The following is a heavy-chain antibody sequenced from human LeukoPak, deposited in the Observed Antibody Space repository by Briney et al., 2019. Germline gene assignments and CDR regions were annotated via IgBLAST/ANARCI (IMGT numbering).Heavy chain of an antibody. J-gene: IGHJ4*02. D-gene: IGHD6-13*01. Sequence: GGSLRLSCAASGFTFSSYAMSWVRQPPGKGLDWVSAISGSGGSTYYADSVKGRFTISRDNSKNTLYLQMNSLRAEDTAVYYCAKDIAAAGTGLGDYWGQGTLVTVSS. CDR2: ISGSGGST. V-gene: IGHV3-23*01. CDR3: AKDIAAAGTGLGDY. CDR1: GFTFSSYA.